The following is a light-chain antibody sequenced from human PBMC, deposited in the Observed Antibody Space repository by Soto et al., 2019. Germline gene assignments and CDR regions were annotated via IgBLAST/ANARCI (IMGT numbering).Light chain of an antibody. V-gene: IGLV2-14*01. J-gene: IGLJ2*01. Sequence: QSVLTQPASVTGSPGQSITISCTGTSSDVGGYNYDSWYQQHPGKAPKLMIYDVSNWPSGVSNRISGSKSGNTASLTISGLQAEDEADYYCSSYTSSSTPVVFGGGTKVTVL. CDR1: SSDVGGYNY. CDR2: DVS. CDR3: SSYTSSSTPVV.